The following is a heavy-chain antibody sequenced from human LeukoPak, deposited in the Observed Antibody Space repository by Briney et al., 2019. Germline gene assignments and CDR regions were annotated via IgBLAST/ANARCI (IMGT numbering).Heavy chain of an antibody. CDR3: ARVKAVLITIFRVLKYYFDY. CDR2: INHSGST. Sequence: TSETLSLTCAVSGGSFSGYYWSWIRQPPGKGLEWIGEINHSGSTNYYPPLKRRGTTSVDTSKNQLSLKLSSVTGADTAVYYCARVKAVLITIFRVLKYYFDYWGQRALVTVSP. V-gene: IGHV4-34*01. D-gene: IGHD3-3*01. CDR1: GGSFSGYY. J-gene: IGHJ4*02.